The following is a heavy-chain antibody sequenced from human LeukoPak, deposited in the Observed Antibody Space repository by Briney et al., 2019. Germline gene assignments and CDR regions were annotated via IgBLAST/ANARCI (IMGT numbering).Heavy chain of an antibody. V-gene: IGHV1-69*13. Sequence: EASVKVSFKASGGTFSSYAISWVRQAPGQGLEWMGGIIPIFGTANYAQKFQGRVTITADESTSTAYMELSSLRSEDTAVYYCARDRSYYDSSGYYGRYYYYMDVWGKGTTVTISS. J-gene: IGHJ6*03. CDR1: GGTFSSYA. CDR3: ARDRSYYDSSGYYGRYYYYMDV. D-gene: IGHD3-22*01. CDR2: IIPIFGTA.